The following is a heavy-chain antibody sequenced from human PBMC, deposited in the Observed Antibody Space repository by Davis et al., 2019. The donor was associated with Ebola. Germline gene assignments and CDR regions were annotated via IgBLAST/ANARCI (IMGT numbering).Heavy chain of an antibody. J-gene: IGHJ5*02. CDR2: IYYSGST. V-gene: IGHV4-59*08. D-gene: IGHD3-16*01. CDR3: ARHLGWFHP. Sequence: SETLSLTCTVSGGSISSYYWSWIRQPPGKGLEWIGYIYYSGSTNYNPSLKSRVTISVDTYKNQFSLKLSSVTAADTAVYFCARHLGWFHPWGQGTLVTVSS. CDR1: GGSISSYY.